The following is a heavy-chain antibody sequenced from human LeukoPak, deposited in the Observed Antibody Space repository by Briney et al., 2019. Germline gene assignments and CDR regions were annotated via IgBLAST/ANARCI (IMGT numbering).Heavy chain of an antibody. J-gene: IGHJ5*02. D-gene: IGHD3-10*01. V-gene: IGHV1-2*04. CDR2: INPNSGGT. Sequence: ASVKVSCKASGYTFTGYYMHWVRQAPGQGLEWMGWINPNSGGTNYAQKFQGWVTTTRDTSISTAYMELSRLRSDDTAVYYCARESLSGDGFDPWGQGTLVTVSS. CDR1: GYTFTGYY. CDR3: ARESLSGDGFDP.